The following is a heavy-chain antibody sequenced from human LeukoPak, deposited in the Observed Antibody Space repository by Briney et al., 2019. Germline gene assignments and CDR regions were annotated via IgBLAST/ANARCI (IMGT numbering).Heavy chain of an antibody. J-gene: IGHJ5*02. V-gene: IGHV1-2*02. CDR1: GYTFTGYY. Sequence: ASVKVSCKASGYTFTGYYMHWVRQAPGQGLEWMGWINPNSGGTNYAQKFQGRVTMTRDTSISTAYMELSRLRSDDTAVYYCARDRMVRGVIISGFDPWGQGTLVTVSS. CDR3: ARDRMVRGVIISGFDP. CDR2: INPNSGGT. D-gene: IGHD3-10*01.